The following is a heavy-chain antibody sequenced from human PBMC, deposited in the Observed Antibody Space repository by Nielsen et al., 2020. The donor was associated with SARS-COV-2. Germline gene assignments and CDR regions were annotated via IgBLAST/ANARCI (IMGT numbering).Heavy chain of an antibody. CDR2: IVVGSGNT. J-gene: IGHJ4*02. Sequence: SVKVSCKASGFTFTSSAVQWVRQARGQRLEWIGWIVVGSGNTNYAQKFQERVTITRDMSTSTAYMELSSLRSEDTAVYYCARDRCSSTSCNDYWGQGTLVTVSS. V-gene: IGHV1-58*01. D-gene: IGHD2-2*01. CDR3: ARDRCSSTSCNDY. CDR1: GFTFTSSA.